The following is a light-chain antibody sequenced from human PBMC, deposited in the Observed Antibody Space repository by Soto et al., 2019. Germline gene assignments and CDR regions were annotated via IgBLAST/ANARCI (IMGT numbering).Light chain of an antibody. J-gene: IGLJ3*02. V-gene: IGLV8-61*01. CDR1: SGSVSTNNY. Sequence: QTVVTQEPSFSVSPGGTITLTCGLSSGSVSTNNYPSWYQQTPGQAPRTLIYNTNTRSSGVPDRFSGSILGNQAALTIKGAQADDECDYYCLLYVGSGIHWVFGGGTKLTVL. CDR2: NTN. CDR3: LLYVGSGIHWV.